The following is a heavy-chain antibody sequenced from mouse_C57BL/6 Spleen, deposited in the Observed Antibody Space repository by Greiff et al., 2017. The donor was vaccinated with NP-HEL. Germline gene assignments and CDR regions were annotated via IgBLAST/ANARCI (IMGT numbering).Heavy chain of an antibody. CDR1: GYTFTSYW. CDR3: ARRSYYYGSRSYWYFDV. J-gene: IGHJ1*03. Sequence: QVQLQQPGAELVKPGASVKLSCKASGYTFTSYWMHWVKQRPGRGLEWIGRIDPNSGGTKYNEKFKSKATLTVDKPSSTAYMQLISLTSEDSAVYYCARRSYYYGSRSYWYFDVWGTGTTVTVSS. D-gene: IGHD1-1*01. CDR2: IDPNSGGT. V-gene: IGHV1-72*01.